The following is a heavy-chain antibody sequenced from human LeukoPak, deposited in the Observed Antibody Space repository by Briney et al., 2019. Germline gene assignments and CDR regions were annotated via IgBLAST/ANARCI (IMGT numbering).Heavy chain of an antibody. Sequence: ASVKVSCKASGYTFTSYGISWVRQAPGQWLEWMGWISAYNGNTNYAQKLQGRVTITADKSTSTAYMELSSLRSEDTAVYYCASSGSGSYSPSRGDYWGQGTLVTVSS. V-gene: IGHV1-18*01. J-gene: IGHJ4*02. CDR2: ISAYNGNT. CDR1: GYTFTSYG. D-gene: IGHD3-10*01. CDR3: ASSGSGSYSPSRGDY.